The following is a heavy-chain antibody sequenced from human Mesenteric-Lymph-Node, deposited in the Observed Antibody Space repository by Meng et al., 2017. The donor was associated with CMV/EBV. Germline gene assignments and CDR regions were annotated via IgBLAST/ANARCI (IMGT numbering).Heavy chain of an antibody. J-gene: IGHJ3*02. D-gene: IGHD2-21*01. Sequence: ASVKVSCKASGYTYTNYYTHWVRQAPGQGLEWVGVINPSDGYANQEQKFQGRVTMTRDTSTSTVFMELTSLRSDDTAVYYCAREDCSTVSCHGGRAFDIWGQGTMVTVSS. CDR3: AREDCSTVSCHGGRAFDI. CDR1: GYTYTNYY. V-gene: IGHV1-46*01. CDR2: INPSDGYA.